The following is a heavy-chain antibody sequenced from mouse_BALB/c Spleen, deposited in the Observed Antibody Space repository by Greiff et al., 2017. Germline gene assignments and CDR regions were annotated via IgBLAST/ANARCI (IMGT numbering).Heavy chain of an antibody. Sequence: VQLQQSGAALLRPGTSVNVSCKASGYPFPTYLIAWVKQRPGPGLEWIGVINPGSGGTNYNEKFKGKATLTADKSSSTAYMQLSSLTSDDSAVYFCARDHGGCGCWGQGTVVAVSA. CDR3: ARDHGGCGC. CDR2: INPGSGGT. CDR1: GYPFPTYL. J-gene: IGHJ3*01. V-gene: IGHV1-54*01.